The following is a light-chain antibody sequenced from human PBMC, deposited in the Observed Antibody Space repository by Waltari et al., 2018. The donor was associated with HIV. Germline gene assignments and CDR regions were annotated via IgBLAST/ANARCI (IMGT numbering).Light chain of an antibody. CDR3: CSYAGADTPVV. CDR1: RNTLGGHHL. Sequence: QSALLQLASLYRSPGGSIILSSTLHRNTLGGHHLASWYQQHPGRAPKLIMSGVKTRPSDVSSRFSGSKSGNTAALTISGLQAEDEAVYFCCSYAGADTPVVFGGGTKLTVL. V-gene: IGLV2-23*02. CDR2: GVK. J-gene: IGLJ2*01.